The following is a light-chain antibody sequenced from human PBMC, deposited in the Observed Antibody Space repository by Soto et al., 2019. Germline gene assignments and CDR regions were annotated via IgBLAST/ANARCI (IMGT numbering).Light chain of an antibody. Sequence: QSVLTQPPSASGSPGQSVTISCTGTSSDVGGYNFVSWYQQHPGKAPKLMIFEVNKRPSGVPDRFSGSKSDNTASLTVSGLQAEDEADYYCSSYAGSSSVVFGGGTKLTVL. CDR3: SSYAGSSSVV. CDR1: SSDVGGYNF. V-gene: IGLV2-8*01. J-gene: IGLJ2*01. CDR2: EVN.